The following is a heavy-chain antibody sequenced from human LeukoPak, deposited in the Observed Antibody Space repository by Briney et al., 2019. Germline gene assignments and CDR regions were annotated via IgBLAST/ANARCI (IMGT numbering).Heavy chain of an antibody. CDR2: IYTSWST. CDR3: AREFDP. Sequence: SQTLSLTCTVSGGSISSGSYYWSWIRQPAGKGLEWIVRIYTSWSTNYNPSLKSRVTISVDTSKNQFSLKLSSVTAADKAVYYCAREFDPWGQGTLVTVSS. V-gene: IGHV4-61*02. J-gene: IGHJ5*02. CDR1: GGSISSGSYY.